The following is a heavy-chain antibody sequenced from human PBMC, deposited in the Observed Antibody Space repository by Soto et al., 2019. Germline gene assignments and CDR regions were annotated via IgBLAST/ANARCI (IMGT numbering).Heavy chain of an antibody. J-gene: IGHJ4*02. CDR3: TRGPRPTSIGTGAF. CDR2: ITDDGSTT. Sequence: VQLVESGGALVHPGGSLRLSCVASGFTFSMYWMHWVRQVPGKGPQWVARITDDGSTTYYAASVEGRFTISRDNAKNALYLQMTSLRADDTAVYYCTRGPRPTSIGTGAFWGQGTLVTVSS. D-gene: IGHD3-10*01. CDR1: GFTFSMYW. V-gene: IGHV3-74*02.